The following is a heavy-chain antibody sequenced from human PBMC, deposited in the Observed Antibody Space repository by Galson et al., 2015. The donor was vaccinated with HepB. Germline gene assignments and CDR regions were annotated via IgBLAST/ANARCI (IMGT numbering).Heavy chain of an antibody. J-gene: IGHJ4*02. CDR1: GFTFSSYA. CDR3: AKGGHYYDSSGCDYFDY. Sequence: SLRLSCAASGFTFSSYAMSWVRQAPGKGLEWVSAISGSGGSTYYADSVKGRFTISRDNSKNTLYLQMNSLRAEDTAVYYCAKGGHYYDSSGCDYFDYWGQGTLVTVSS. V-gene: IGHV3-23*01. CDR2: ISGSGGST. D-gene: IGHD3-22*01.